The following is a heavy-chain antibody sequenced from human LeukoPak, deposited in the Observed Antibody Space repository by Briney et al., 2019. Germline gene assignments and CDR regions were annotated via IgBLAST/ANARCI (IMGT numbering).Heavy chain of an antibody. V-gene: IGHV3-49*04. CDR2: IRSKIYGGTP. CDR3: TRDQTPYY. CDR1: GFTFGDYA. Sequence: GGSLRLSCTASGFTFGDYAMTWVRQAPGKGLEWVGLIRSKIYGGTPEYAASVKGRFTFSRDDSKGVAYLQMNSLKTEDTAVYYCTRDQTPYYWGQGTLVTVSS. J-gene: IGHJ4*02.